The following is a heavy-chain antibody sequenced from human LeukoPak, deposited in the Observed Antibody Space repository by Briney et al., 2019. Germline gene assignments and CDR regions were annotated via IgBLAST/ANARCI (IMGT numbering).Heavy chain of an antibody. CDR3: AMGPYYYDSSGYYY. V-gene: IGHV3-23*01. CDR1: GFTFSSYA. J-gene: IGHJ4*02. CDR2: ISGSGGST. Sequence: GGSLRLSCAASGFTFSSYAMSWVRQAPGKGVDWVSAISGSGGSTYYADSVKGRFTISRDNAKITLYLQMNSLRAEDTAVYYCAMGPYYYDSSGYYYWGQGTLVTVSS. D-gene: IGHD3-22*01.